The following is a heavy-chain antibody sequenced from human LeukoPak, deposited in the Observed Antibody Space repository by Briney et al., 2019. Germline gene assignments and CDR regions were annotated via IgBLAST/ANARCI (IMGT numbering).Heavy chain of an antibody. CDR1: GGTFSSYA. Sequence: GASVKVSCEASGGTFSSYAISWVRQAPGQGLEWMGGIIPIFGTANYAQKFQGRVTITADESTSTAYMELSSLRSEDTAVYYCASPRMVRGVIITYAEYFQHWGRGTLVTVSS. CDR2: IIPIFGTA. J-gene: IGHJ1*01. D-gene: IGHD3-10*01. CDR3: ASPRMVRGVIITYAEYFQH. V-gene: IGHV1-69*13.